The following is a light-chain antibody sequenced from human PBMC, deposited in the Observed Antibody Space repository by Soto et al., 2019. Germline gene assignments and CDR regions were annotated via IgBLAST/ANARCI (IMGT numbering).Light chain of an antibody. CDR3: HQYFSIPYT. J-gene: IGKJ2*01. V-gene: IGKV4-1*01. CDR1: QGVLYSSHNQNY. CDR2: WAS. Sequence: DIVMTQSPDSLVVSLGERATINCKSSQGVLYSSHNQNYLAWYQHKPGQPPRLLIYWASTRESGVPDRFSGSESGTDFTLTISHVQAEDVAVYYCHQYFSIPYTFGQGTKLEIK.